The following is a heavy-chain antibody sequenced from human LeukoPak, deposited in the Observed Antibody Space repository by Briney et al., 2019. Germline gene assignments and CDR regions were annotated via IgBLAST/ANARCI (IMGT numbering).Heavy chain of an antibody. D-gene: IGHD3-22*01. CDR1: GFTFSSYS. J-gene: IGHJ4*02. CDR3: ARGDRRYYYDSSGYYFDY. CDR2: ISSISSYI. Sequence: GGSLRLSCAASGFTFSSYSMNWVRQAPGKGLEWVSSISSISSYIYYADSVKGRFTISRDNAKNSLYLQMNSLRAEDTAVYYCARGDRRYYYDSSGYYFDYWGQGTLVTVSS. V-gene: IGHV3-21*01.